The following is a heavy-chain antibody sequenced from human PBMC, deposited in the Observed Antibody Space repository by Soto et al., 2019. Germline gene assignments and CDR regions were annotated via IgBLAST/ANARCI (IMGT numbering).Heavy chain of an antibody. CDR1: GYTFANFD. CDR2: VSNRNGVT. D-gene: IGHD6-19*01. J-gene: IGHJ4*02. Sequence: GASVKVSCKTSGYTFANFDLSWVRQAPGQGLEWMGWVSNRNGVTNYAENFRDRVTISTGTSTNTVYMELRSLRSDDTAVYFCARERLNTGWYGFDYWGQGTQVTVSS. V-gene: IGHV1-18*04. CDR3: ARERLNTGWYGFDY.